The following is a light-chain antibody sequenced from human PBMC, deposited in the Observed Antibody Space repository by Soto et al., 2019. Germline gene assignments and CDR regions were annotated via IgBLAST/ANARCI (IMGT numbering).Light chain of an antibody. J-gene: IGKJ4*01. V-gene: IGKV3-20*01. CDR2: GAS. Sequence: EIVLTQSPGTLSLSPGERATLSFSSSQSVSSDYLAWYQQKPGQAPRLLIYGASTRATGIPDRFSGSGSGTDLTLTISRLEPEDFAVYYCQQYGNSPPITFGGGTKVDIK. CDR1: QSVSSDY. CDR3: QQYGNSPPIT.